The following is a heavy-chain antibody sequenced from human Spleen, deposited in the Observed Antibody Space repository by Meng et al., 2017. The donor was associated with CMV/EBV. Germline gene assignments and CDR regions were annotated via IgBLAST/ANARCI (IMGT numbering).Heavy chain of an antibody. V-gene: IGHV3-30-3*01. D-gene: IGHD2-15*01. CDR3: VKDIHSLD. CDR1: GFTFSSYA. J-gene: IGHJ4*02. Sequence: GESLKISCAASGFTFSSYAMHWVRQAPGKGLEWVAVISYDGGNKYYADSVKGRFTISRDNSKNTLYLQMDSLRPEDTATYYCVKDIHSLDWGQGTLVTVSS. CDR2: ISYDGGNK.